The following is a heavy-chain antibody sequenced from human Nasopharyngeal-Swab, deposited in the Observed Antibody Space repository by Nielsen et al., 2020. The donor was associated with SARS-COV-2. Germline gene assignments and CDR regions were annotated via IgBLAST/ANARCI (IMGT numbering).Heavy chain of an antibody. CDR1: GCSLSSYRYY. CDR2: SYYSGST. D-gene: IGHD2-2*01. CDR3: ARHGCVGYCSSTSCSYNWFDP. Sequence: SATLSLTCTVSGCSLSSYRYYWGRLRHPPGKGQEWMGRSYYSGSTDYNPPLKSRVTISVDTSKNQFSLKLCFVTAADTAVYYCARHGCVGYCSSTSCSYNWFDPWGQGTLVTVS. J-gene: IGHJ5*02. V-gene: IGHV4-39*01.